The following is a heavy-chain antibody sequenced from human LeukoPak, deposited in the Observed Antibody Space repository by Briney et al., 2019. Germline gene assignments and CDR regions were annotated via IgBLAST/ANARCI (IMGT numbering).Heavy chain of an antibody. CDR3: ARGWRYQLLTY. CDR1: GGFISSGGYS. J-gene: IGHJ4*02. Sequence: PSETLSLTCTVSGGFISSGGYSWSWIRQPPGKGLEWIGEINHSGSTNYNPSLKSRVTISVDTSKNQFSLKLSSVTAADTAVYYCARGWRYQLLTYWGQGTLVTVSS. V-gene: IGHV4-39*07. CDR2: INHSGST. D-gene: IGHD2-2*01.